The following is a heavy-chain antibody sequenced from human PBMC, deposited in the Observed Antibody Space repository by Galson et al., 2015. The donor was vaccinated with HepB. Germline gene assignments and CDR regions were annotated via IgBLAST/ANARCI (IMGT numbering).Heavy chain of an antibody. CDR3: AKSASGPPLVRGHFDY. D-gene: IGHD6-13*01. Sequence: SLRLSCAASGFTFSSYAMSWVRQAPGKGLEWVSAISGSGGSTYYADSVKGRFTISRDNSKNTLYLQMNSLRAEDTAVYYCAKSASGPPLVRGHFDYWGQGTLVTVSS. CDR1: GFTFSSYA. J-gene: IGHJ4*02. V-gene: IGHV3-23*01. CDR2: ISGSGGST.